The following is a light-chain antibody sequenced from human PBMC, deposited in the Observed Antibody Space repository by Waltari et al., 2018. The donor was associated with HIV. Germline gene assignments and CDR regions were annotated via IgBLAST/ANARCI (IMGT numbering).Light chain of an antibody. CDR1: SSNIGSNT. V-gene: IGLV1-44*01. J-gene: IGLJ3*02. CDR3: ATWDDSLNAWV. CDR2: SYG. Sequence: QSVLNQSPSASGTPGQRVIISCSGSSSNIGSNTVTWYQQFPGTAPKLLIYSYGQRPSGVPERFSGSKSAPSASLAISGLRSADEADYYCATWDDSLNAWVFGGGTKLTVL.